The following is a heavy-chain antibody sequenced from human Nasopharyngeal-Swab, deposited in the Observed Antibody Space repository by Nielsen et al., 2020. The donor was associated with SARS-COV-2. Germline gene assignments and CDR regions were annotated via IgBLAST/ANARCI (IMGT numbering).Heavy chain of an antibody. CDR3: ARHCSLLMDV. CDR1: GYTFTTSY. D-gene: IGHD2-15*01. V-gene: IGHV1-46*01. J-gene: IGHJ6*03. Sequence: ASVKVSCKASGYTFTTSYMHWVRQAPGQGLEWMGIINPSGGSTNYAQKFQGRVTMTRDTSTSTVYMELSSLRSEDTAVYYCARHCSLLMDVWGKGTTVTVSS. CDR2: INPSGGST.